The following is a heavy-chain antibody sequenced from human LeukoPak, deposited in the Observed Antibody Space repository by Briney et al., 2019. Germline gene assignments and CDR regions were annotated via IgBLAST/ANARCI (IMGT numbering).Heavy chain of an antibody. J-gene: IGHJ4*02. Sequence: PGGSLRLSCAASGFTFSRYWMSWVRQAPGKGLEWVASIKQDGSERYFVDSVKGRFTISRDNAKNPLYLQMNSLRAEDTAVYYCARVHLIAAAGTFDYWGQGTLVTVSS. CDR3: ARVHLIAAAGTFDY. V-gene: IGHV3-7*04. D-gene: IGHD6-13*01. CDR1: GFTFSRYW. CDR2: IKQDGSER.